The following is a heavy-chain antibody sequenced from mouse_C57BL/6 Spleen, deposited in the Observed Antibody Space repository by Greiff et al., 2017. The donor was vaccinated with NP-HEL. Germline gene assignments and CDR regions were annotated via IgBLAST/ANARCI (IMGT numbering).Heavy chain of an antibody. CDR3: ARNDYDYDPLFDY. Sequence: VMLVESGPGLVAPSQSLSITCTVSGFSLTSYAISWVRQPPGKGLEWLGVIWTGGGTNYNSALKSRLSISKDNSKSQVFLKMNSLQTDDTARYYCARNDYDYDPLFDYWGQGTTLTVSS. V-gene: IGHV2-9-1*01. D-gene: IGHD2-4*01. J-gene: IGHJ2*01. CDR1: GFSLTSYA. CDR2: IWTGGGT.